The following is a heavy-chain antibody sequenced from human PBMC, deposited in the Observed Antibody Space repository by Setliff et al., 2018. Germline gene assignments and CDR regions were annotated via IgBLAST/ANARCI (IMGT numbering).Heavy chain of an antibody. D-gene: IGHD5-12*01. CDR2: IAPYNGNT. CDR1: GYNFITFG. Sequence: ASVKVSCKTSGYNFITFGISWVRQAPGQGLEWLGWIAPYNGNTDYAQKFQGRVTMTTDTSTNTAHMELRSLTSADTAIYYCTRGPGPWVVVAMPFDCWGQGTLVTVPQ. J-gene: IGHJ4*02. V-gene: IGHV1-18*01. CDR3: TRGPGPWVVVAMPFDC.